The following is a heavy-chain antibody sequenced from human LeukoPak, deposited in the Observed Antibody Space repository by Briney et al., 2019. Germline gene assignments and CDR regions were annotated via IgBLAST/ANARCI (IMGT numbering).Heavy chain of an antibody. CDR2: IRYDGSNK. V-gene: IGHV3-30*02. Sequence: LPGGSLRLSCAASGFTLTTYAMTWVRQAPGKGLEWVAFIRYDGSNKYYADSVKGRFTISRDNSKNTLYLQTNSLRAEDTAVYYCAKDHNYYGSGSYDSLDYWGQGTLVTVSS. D-gene: IGHD3-10*01. CDR3: AKDHNYYGSGSYDSLDY. J-gene: IGHJ4*02. CDR1: GFTLTTYA.